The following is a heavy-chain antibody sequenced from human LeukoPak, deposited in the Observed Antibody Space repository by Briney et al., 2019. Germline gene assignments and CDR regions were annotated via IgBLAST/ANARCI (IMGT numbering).Heavy chain of an antibody. CDR3: ARVDLWIAAAIKIDY. J-gene: IGHJ4*02. CDR2: INTNTGNP. CDR1: GYTFTSYA. Sequence: ASVKVSCKASGYTFTSYAMNWVRQAPGQGLEWMGWINTNTGNPTYAQGFTGRFVFSLDTSVSTAYLQISSLKAEDTAVYYCARVDLWIAAAIKIDYWGQGTLVTVSS. V-gene: IGHV7-4-1*02. D-gene: IGHD6-13*01.